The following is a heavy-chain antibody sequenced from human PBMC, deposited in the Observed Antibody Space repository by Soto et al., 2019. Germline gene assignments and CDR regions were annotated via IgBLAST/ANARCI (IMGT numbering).Heavy chain of an antibody. Sequence: EVQLLESGGGLAQPGGSLRLSCAASGFTFGSYSMNWVRQAPGKGLEWVSIISGSGGATFYADSVKGRFTISRVNSKKSVCLQMDSLRADDTAVYYCAKVTDCGPSRCDDGIDIWGHGTMVTVS. CDR3: AKVTDCGPSRCDDGIDI. V-gene: IGHV3-23*01. CDR1: GFTFGSYS. J-gene: IGHJ3*02. CDR2: ISGSGGAT. D-gene: IGHD2-21*01.